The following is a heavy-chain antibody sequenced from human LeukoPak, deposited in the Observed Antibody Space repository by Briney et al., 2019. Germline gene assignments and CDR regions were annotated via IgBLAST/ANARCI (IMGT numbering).Heavy chain of an antibody. V-gene: IGHV3-23*01. CDR3: AKALDPYYDILTGYYTPPPFDY. D-gene: IGHD3-9*01. J-gene: IGHJ4*02. CDR2: ISGSGGST. Sequence: GGSLRLSCAASGFTFSSYAMSWVRQAPGKGLEWVSAISGSGGSTYYADSVKGRFTIPRDNSKDTLFLQMNSLRAEDTAVYYCAKALDPYYDILTGYYTPPPFDYWGQGTLVTVSS. CDR1: GFTFSSYA.